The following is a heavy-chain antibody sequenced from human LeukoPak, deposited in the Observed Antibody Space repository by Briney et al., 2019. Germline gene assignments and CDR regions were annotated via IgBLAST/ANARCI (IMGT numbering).Heavy chain of an antibody. D-gene: IGHD3-22*01. J-gene: IGHJ4*02. Sequence: ASVKVSRKSSGYTFTKYGITWVRQAPGQGLAWMGWISGYNGNTNYAQRLQDRVTMTTDTSKSTAYMDLRSLRSDDTAVYYCARGGYYDNSGHYHGLFDYWGQGTLVTVSS. CDR2: ISGYNGNT. CDR3: ARGGYYDNSGHYHGLFDY. CDR1: GYTFTKYG. V-gene: IGHV1-18*01.